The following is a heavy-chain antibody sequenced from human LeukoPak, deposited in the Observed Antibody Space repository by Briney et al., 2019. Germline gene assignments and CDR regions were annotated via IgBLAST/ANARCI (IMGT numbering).Heavy chain of an antibody. D-gene: IGHD3-10*01. J-gene: IGHJ4*02. V-gene: IGHV3-66*01. CDR2: IYSGGST. CDR3: ARGGNYYGSGSYYKAVDY. CDR1: GFTFSSNY. Sequence: GGSLRLSCAASGFTFSSNYMSWVRQAPGKGLEWVSVIYSGGSTYYADSVKGRFTISSDNSKNTSYLQMNSLRAGGTAVYYCARGGNYYGSGSYYKAVDYWGQGTLVTVSS.